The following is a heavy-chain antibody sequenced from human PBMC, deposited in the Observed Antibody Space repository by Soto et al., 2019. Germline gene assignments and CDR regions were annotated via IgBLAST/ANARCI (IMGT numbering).Heavy chain of an antibody. D-gene: IGHD1-1*01. CDR2: ISYDGNVA. CDR1: GFTFSNYG. Sequence: QVQLVESGGGVVQPGRSLRLSCAASGFTFSNYGMHWVRQAPGKGLEWVIVISYDGNVAYYADSVKGRFTSSRDNSKKTLYLQMNSLRTEDTAMYYCAKEGPITNWYFDYWGQGTLVTVSS. J-gene: IGHJ4*02. CDR3: AKEGPITNWYFDY. V-gene: IGHV3-30*18.